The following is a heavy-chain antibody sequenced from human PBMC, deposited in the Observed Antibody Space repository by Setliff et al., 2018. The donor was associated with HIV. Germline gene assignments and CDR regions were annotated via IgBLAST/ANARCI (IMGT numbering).Heavy chain of an antibody. CDR3: ATALYCSSTSCYIAFDI. D-gene: IGHD2-2*01. CDR1: GFTVSSNY. J-gene: IGHJ3*02. CDR2: LYSGGST. V-gene: IGHV3-53*01. Sequence: GGSLRLSCAASGFTVSSNYMSWVRQAPGKGLEWVSVLYSGGSTYYADSVRGRFTISRDNSKNTVHLQMNSLRAEDTAVYYCATALYCSSTSCYIAFDIWGQGTMVTVSS.